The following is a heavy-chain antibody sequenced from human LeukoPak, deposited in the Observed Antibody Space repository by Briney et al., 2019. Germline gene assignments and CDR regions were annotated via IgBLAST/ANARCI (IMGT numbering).Heavy chain of an antibody. CDR3: AKPPPSGCSGGYCYFDY. Sequence: GGSPRLSCAASGFTFSSYSMNWVRQAPGKGLEWVSSISSSSSYIYYADSVKGRFTISRDNSRNTLFLQMNSLRAEDTAVYYCAKPPPSGCSGGYCYFDYWGQGTRVTVSS. D-gene: IGHD2-15*01. CDR1: GFTFSSYS. V-gene: IGHV3-21*04. CDR2: ISSSSSYI. J-gene: IGHJ4*02.